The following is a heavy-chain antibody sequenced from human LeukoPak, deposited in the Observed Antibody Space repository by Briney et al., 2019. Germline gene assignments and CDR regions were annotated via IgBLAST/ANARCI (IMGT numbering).Heavy chain of an antibody. Sequence: GASVKVSCTASGYTFTGYYMHWVRPAPGQGLEWMGWINPNSGGANYAQKFQGRVTMTRDTSISTAYMELSRLRSDDTAVYYCARGLPAQRYGSGRHNWFDPWGQGTLVTVSS. CDR3: ARGLPAQRYGSGRHNWFDP. J-gene: IGHJ5*02. CDR1: GYTFTGYY. V-gene: IGHV1-2*02. D-gene: IGHD3-10*01. CDR2: INPNSGGA.